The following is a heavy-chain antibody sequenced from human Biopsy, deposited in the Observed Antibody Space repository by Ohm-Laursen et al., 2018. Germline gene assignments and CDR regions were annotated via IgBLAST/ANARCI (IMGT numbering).Heavy chain of an antibody. J-gene: IGHJ3*01. CDR1: GGSISNNNYY. Sequence: SDTLSLTCTVSGGSISNNNYYWGWIRQPPGKGLEWIGSIFYRGSTHYKPSLKSRVNISVDTSKNQFSLKLNSVTAADTAVYYCARRLPLRGYAFDVWGQGTLVTVSS. V-gene: IGHV4-39*01. D-gene: IGHD3-10*01. CDR3: ARRLPLRGYAFDV. CDR2: IFYRGST.